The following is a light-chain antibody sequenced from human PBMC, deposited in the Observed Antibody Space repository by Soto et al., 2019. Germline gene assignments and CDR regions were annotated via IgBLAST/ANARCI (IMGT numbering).Light chain of an antibody. CDR1: ETIRGL. CDR3: QQRHNWPIT. Sequence: IVLTQSPATLSLSAGERATLSCMASETIRGLLAWYKQRPGQPPRLLSYDTSNRATGIPARFSGSGSGTDFTLTISGLEPADLGVYYCQQRHNWPITFGQGTRLEIK. CDR2: DTS. V-gene: IGKV3-11*01. J-gene: IGKJ5*01.